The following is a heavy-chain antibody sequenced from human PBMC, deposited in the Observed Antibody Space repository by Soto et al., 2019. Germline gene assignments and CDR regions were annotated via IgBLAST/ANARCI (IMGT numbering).Heavy chain of an antibody. Sequence: ASVKVSCKASGYTFTSYDINWVRQATGQEPEWMGWMNPNSGNTGYAQKFQGRVKMTRNTSISTAYMELSSLRSEDTAVYYCARDITIFGVVTNTDVWGKGTTVTVSS. CDR2: MNPNSGNT. J-gene: IGHJ6*03. CDR1: GYTFTSYD. CDR3: ARDITIFGVVTNTDV. D-gene: IGHD3-3*01. V-gene: IGHV1-8*01.